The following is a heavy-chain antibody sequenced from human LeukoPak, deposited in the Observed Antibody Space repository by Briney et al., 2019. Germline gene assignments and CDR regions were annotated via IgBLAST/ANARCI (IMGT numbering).Heavy chain of an antibody. CDR1: GFSFSSYW. CDR2: IKEDGGDK. Sequence: QPGGSLRLSCAASGFSFSSYWMAWVRQAPGKGLEWVANIKEDGGDKNYVESMKGRFTISRDNAKNSLYLQMNSLRAEDTAVYYCAGAPSSASRLWFDPWGQGILVTVSS. D-gene: IGHD3-22*01. CDR3: AGAPSSASRLWFDP. V-gene: IGHV3-7*04. J-gene: IGHJ5*02.